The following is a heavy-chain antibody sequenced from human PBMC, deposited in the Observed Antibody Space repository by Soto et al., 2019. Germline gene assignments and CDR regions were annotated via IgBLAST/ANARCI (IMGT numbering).Heavy chain of an antibody. Sequence: PGGSLRLSCAASGFTFSNHGMIWVRQAPGKGLEWVSAISGSGGSTYYADSVKGRFTISRDNSKNTLYLQMNSLRVEDTAVYYSAKEVVPDYWGQGTLVTVSS. J-gene: IGHJ4*02. V-gene: IGHV3-23*01. CDR1: GFTFSNHG. D-gene: IGHD3-22*01. CDR2: ISGSGGST. CDR3: AKEVVPDY.